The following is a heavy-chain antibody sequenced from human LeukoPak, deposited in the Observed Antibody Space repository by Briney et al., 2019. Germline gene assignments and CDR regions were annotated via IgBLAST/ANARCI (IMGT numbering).Heavy chain of an antibody. Sequence: GGSLRLSCAASGFTFKRNSMNWVRQAPGKGLEWVAAISGGGGTTNYGDSVKARLIISRDSSSNTLFLQMNNLRADDTAVYYCARSPSLLWFGAAAFLDYWGQGALVTVSS. CDR1: GFTFKRNS. V-gene: IGHV3-23*01. CDR2: ISGGGGTT. CDR3: ARSPSLLWFGAAAFLDY. J-gene: IGHJ4*02. D-gene: IGHD3-10*01.